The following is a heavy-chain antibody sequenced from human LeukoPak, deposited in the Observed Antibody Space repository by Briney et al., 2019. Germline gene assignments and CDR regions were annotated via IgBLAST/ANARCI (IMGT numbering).Heavy chain of an antibody. CDR2: VYYSGST. D-gene: IGHD3-10*01. CDR3: ARGGGSGRGNWFDP. V-gene: IGHV4-59*01. Sequence: SETLSLTCTVSGGAISPYYWSWIRQPPGKGLEWIGYVYYSGSTNYNPSLTSRVTISVDTSKSQFSLKWTSVTAADTAVYYCARGGGSGRGNWFDPWGQGSLVIVSS. J-gene: IGHJ5*02. CDR1: GGAISPYY.